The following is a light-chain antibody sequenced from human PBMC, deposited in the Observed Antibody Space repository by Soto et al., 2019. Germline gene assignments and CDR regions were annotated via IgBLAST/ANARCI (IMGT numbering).Light chain of an antibody. CDR2: VVS. V-gene: IGLV2-14*01. CDR3: SSYRSGGSFV. J-gene: IGLJ1*01. CDR1: SSDVGGYDY. Sequence: QSALAQPTSVSGSPGQSIAISCTGTSSDVGGYDYVSWHQQHPGKAPKVLISVVSNRPSGVSNRFSGSKSGNTASLTISGIQAEDEADYYCSSYRSGGSFVFGSGTQVTVL.